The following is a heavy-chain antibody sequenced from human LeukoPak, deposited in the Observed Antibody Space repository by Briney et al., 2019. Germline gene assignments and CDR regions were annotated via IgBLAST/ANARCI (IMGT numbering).Heavy chain of an antibody. V-gene: IGHV3-66*01. J-gene: IGHJ4*02. CDR3: ARDSSSWFCFDY. D-gene: IGHD6-13*01. CDR2: IYSGGST. Sequence: GGSLRLSCAASGVTVSSNYMSWVRQAPGKGLEWVSVIYSGGSTYYADSVKGRFTISRDNSKNTLYLQMNSLRAEDTAVYYCARDSSSWFCFDYWGQGTLVTVSS. CDR1: GVTVSSNY.